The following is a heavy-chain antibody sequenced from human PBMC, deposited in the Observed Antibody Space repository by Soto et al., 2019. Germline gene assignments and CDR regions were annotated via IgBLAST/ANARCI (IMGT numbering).Heavy chain of an antibody. CDR1: GYSFTTYW. D-gene: IGHD6-19*01. Sequence: PXESLTISWKGSGYSFTTYWIGLVRQLPGQGLEWMGVMFPGDSDTRYSPSFQGQVTMSADPSTNTAYLEWSSLKAADSAMYYCARVPDSSLGTMDVWGQGTTVTVSS. J-gene: IGHJ6*02. V-gene: IGHV5-51*01. CDR3: ARVPDSSLGTMDV. CDR2: MFPGDSDT.